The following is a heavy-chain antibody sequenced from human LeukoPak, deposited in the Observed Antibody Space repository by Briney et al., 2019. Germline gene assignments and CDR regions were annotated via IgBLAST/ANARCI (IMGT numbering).Heavy chain of an antibody. D-gene: IGHD1-26*01. CDR3: ARYNWSYAHGDY. V-gene: IGHV4-39*07. J-gene: IGHJ4*02. CDR1: GVSISSSSYY. CDR2: IYDSGSI. Sequence: SETLSLTCTVSGVSISSSSYYWGWIRQPPGKGLEWIGSIYDSGSIYYSPSLKSRVTISVDTSKKQFSLKLTSVTAADTAVYYCARYNWSYAHGDYWGQGTLVTVSS.